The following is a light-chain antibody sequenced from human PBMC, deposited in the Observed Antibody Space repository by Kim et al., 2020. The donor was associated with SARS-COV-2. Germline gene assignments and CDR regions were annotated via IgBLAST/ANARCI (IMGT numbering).Light chain of an antibody. CDR3: SSYAGSNNWV. V-gene: IGLV2-8*01. CDR2: HIT. J-gene: IGLJ3*02. CDR1: RRCVGIYNV. Sequence: SYIGPRRCVGIYNVVTGHQRRPVIAPKLWINHITLWPSWVPGRSSGTKFANTAALTVSGLQAEDEADYYCSSYAGSNNWVFGGGTQLTV.